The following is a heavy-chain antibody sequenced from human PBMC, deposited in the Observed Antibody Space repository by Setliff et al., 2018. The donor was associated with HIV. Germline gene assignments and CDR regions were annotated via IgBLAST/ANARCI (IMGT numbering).Heavy chain of an antibody. V-gene: IGHV4-59*11. J-gene: IGHJ4*02. CDR3: ASSYSSSWSYFDY. CDR2: IYFSGGT. D-gene: IGHD6-13*01. Sequence: SETLSLTCTVSGGSISSHYWNWIRQPPGKGLEWIGSIYFSGGTNYNPSLKSRVTISVDTSKNQFSLKLSSVTAADTAVYYCASSYSSSWSYFDYRGQGTLVTVSS. CDR1: GGSISSHY.